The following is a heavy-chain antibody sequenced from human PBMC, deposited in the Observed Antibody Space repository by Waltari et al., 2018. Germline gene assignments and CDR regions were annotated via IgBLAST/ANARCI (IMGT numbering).Heavy chain of an antibody. V-gene: IGHV1-69*11. D-gene: IGHD6-6*01. CDR3: ARDPAYSSSHYYYYYMDV. CDR1: GGTFSSYA. Sequence: QVQLVQSGAEVKKPGSSVKVSCKASGGTFSSYAISWVRQAPGQGLEWMGGIIPNLGTANYAQKVQGRVTITADESTSTAYMELSSLRSEDTAVYYCARDPAYSSSHYYYYYMDVWGKGTTVTVSS. CDR2: IIPNLGTA. J-gene: IGHJ6*03.